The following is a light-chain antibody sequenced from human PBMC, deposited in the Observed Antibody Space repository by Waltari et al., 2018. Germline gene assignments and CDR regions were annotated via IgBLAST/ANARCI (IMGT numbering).Light chain of an antibody. V-gene: IGKV3-15*01. CDR2: GAS. CDR1: QSLTSN. J-gene: IGKJ2*01. CDR3: QQYNRWPST. Sequence: VMTQSPAILSVSPGDSVTLSCRASQSLTSNLAWYQQKPGQPPRLLIFGASTRATGVSDRLSGSGTTTQFSLTISSLQPEDFAIYFCQQYNRWPSTFGQGTKLDIK.